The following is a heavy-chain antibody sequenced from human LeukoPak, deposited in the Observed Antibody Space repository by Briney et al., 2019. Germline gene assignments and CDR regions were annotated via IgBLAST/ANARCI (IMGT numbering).Heavy chain of an antibody. D-gene: IGHD6-19*01. J-gene: IGHJ4*02. V-gene: IGHV4-34*01. Sequence: PSETLSLTCAVYGGSFSGYYWSWIRQPPGKGLEWIGEINHSGSTNYNPSLKSRVTISVDTSKNQFSLKLSSVTAADTAVYYCARVPYSSGWYENGFDYWGQGTLVTVSS. CDR2: INHSGST. CDR3: ARVPYSSGWYENGFDY. CDR1: GGSFSGYY.